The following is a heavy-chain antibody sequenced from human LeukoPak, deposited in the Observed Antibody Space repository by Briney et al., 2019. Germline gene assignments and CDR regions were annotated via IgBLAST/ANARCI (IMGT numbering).Heavy chain of an antibody. CDR3: ARHQDGYGDYFDF. CDR1: GGSISNSY. D-gene: IGHD5-24*01. J-gene: IGHJ4*02. CDR2: IHSSGRT. V-gene: IGHV4-59*08. Sequence: SETLSLTCSASGGSISNSYWSWIRQPPGKGLEWIGYIHSSGRTKYDPSLESRVTISIDTSMNHFSLEVSSVTAPDTAVYYCARHQDGYGDYFDFWGQGILVTVSS.